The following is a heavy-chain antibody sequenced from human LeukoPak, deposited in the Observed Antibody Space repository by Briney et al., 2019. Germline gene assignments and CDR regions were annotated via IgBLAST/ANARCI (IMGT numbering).Heavy chain of an antibody. CDR3: SRNSGTYRGYGMDV. CDR2: IRTKGLGETA. Sequence: KPGQSLTLSCTASGFIFRDRAMSWVRQALGKGLEWVGFIRTKGLGETAEYAASVKDRFTISRDDSNNIAYLHMNSLKTEDTAVYYCSRNSGTYRGYGMDVWGQGTPVTVSS. D-gene: IGHD1-26*01. J-gene: IGHJ6*02. CDR1: GFIFRDRA. V-gene: IGHV3-49*04.